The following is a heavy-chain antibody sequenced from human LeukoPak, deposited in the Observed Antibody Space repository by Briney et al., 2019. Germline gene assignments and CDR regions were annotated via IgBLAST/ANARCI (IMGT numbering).Heavy chain of an antibody. Sequence: PGGSLRLSCTASGFTFGDYAMSWIRQAPGKGLEWVGFIRSKAYGETADYDASVKGRFTISRDDSKAIAYLQMNSLKTEDTAVYHCTRDRGAYNLYDYWGQGTLVTVSS. CDR2: IRSKAYGETA. D-gene: IGHD1-1*01. CDR3: TRDRGAYNLYDY. J-gene: IGHJ4*02. V-gene: IGHV3-49*03. CDR1: GFTFGDYA.